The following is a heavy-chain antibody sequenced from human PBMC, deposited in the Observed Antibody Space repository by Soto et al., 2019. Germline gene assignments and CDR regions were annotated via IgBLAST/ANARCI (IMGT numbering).Heavy chain of an antibody. CDR1: GFTFSDYY. J-gene: IGHJ4*02. D-gene: IGHD1-26*01. Sequence: GGSLRVSCAASGFTFSDYYMSWIRQAPGKGLEWVSFISTTGSFTNYADSLKGRFTISRDKAKNSLYLQINSLRGDDTAVYYCARAQWELDYWGQGTLVTVSS. CDR3: ARAQWELDY. V-gene: IGHV3-11*06. CDR2: ISTTGSFT.